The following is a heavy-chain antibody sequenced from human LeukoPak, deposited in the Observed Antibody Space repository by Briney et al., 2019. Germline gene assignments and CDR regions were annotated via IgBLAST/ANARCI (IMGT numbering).Heavy chain of an antibody. CDR1: GDSISSYY. V-gene: IGHV4-4*07. D-gene: IGHD3-10*01. J-gene: IGHJ4*02. CDR3: ARYGSWYGIDY. Sequence: PSETLSLTCTVSGDSISSYYWSWIRQSAGKGLEWIWRIYTSGSTNYNPSLKSRVTMSVDTSKNQFSLKLSSVTAADTAVYYCARYGSWYGIDYWGQGTLVIVSS. CDR2: IYTSGST.